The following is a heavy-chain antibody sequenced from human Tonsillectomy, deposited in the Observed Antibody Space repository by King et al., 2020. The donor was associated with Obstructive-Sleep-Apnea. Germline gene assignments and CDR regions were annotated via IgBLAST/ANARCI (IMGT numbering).Heavy chain of an antibody. Sequence: VQLQESGPGLVKPSETLSLTCTVSGCSISSYYWTWIRQSPGKRLEWIGYIYYTGSTNYSPSFNSRVTISVDTSKNQFSLHLSSVTAADTAVYYCARAPYGSGIVDWFDPWGQGTLVTVSS. CDR3: ARAPYGSGIVDWFDP. CDR2: IYYTGST. D-gene: IGHD3-10*01. V-gene: IGHV4-59*01. CDR1: GCSISSYY. J-gene: IGHJ5*02.